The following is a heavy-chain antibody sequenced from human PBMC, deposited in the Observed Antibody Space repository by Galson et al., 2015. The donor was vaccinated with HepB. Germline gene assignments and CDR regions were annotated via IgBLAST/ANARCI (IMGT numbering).Heavy chain of an antibody. CDR3: AGGYSYSNIFDY. CDR1: GFTFSSYS. Sequence: SLRLSCAASGFTFSSYSMHWVRQAPGKGLEWVAVIVYDGSDKYYADSVKGRFTISRDNSKNTLYLQMNSLRADDTAVYYCAGGYSYSNIFDYWGQGTLVTVSS. CDR2: IVYDGSDK. J-gene: IGHJ4*02. D-gene: IGHD5-18*01. V-gene: IGHV3-30-3*01.